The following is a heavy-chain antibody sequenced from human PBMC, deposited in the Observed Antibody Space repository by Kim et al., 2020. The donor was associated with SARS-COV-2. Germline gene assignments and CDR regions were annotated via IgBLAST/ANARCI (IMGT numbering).Heavy chain of an antibody. Sequence: SETLSLTCTVSGGSISSSSYYWGWIRQPPGKGLEWIGSIYYSGSTYYNPSLKSRITISVDTSKNQFSLKLSSVTAADTAVYYCARVLAPRVSYGSGSSPLNWFDPWGQGTLVTVSS. D-gene: IGHD3-10*01. J-gene: IGHJ5*02. CDR1: GGSISSSSYY. V-gene: IGHV4-39*07. CDR2: IYYSGST. CDR3: ARVLAPRVSYGSGSSPLNWFDP.